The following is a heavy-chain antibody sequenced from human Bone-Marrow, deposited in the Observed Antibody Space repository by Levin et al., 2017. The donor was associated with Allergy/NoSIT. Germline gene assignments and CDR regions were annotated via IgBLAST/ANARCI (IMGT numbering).Heavy chain of an antibody. CDR1: GGSTSSYY. CDR2: VYFTGDT. Sequence: PSETLSLTCSVSGGSTSSYYWSWIRQPPGGGLEYIGYVYFTGDTNYNPSLKSRVTLSLDTSKNQFSLSLRSVTAADTAVYYCARVVSGDYVAWFDPWGQGTLVTVSS. D-gene: IGHD4-17*01. J-gene: IGHJ5*02. V-gene: IGHV4-59*01. CDR3: ARVVSGDYVAWFDP.